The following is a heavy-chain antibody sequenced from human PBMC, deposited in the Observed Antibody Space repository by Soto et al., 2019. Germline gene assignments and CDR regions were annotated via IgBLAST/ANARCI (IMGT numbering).Heavy chain of an antibody. CDR3: ARVRQGCSANNCYFDP. CDR2: VHISGHS. Sequence: ETLSLTCTLSGGSVRAPDWWNWVRQSPDRGLEWIAEVHISGHSNYNPSLRSRVSVSIDSSKNQFYLNLNSVTAADTAIYYCARVRQGCSANNCYFDPWGQGTQVTVSS. D-gene: IGHD1-1*01. V-gene: IGHV4-4*02. CDR1: GGSVRAPDW. J-gene: IGHJ5*01.